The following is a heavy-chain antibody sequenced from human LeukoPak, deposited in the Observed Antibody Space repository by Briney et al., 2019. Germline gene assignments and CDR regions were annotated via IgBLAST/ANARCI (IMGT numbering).Heavy chain of an antibody. CDR2: ISYDGSNK. D-gene: IGHD6-19*01. Sequence: PGRSLRLSCAASGFTFSSYAMHWVRQAPGKGLEWVAVISYDGSNKYYADSVKGRFTISRDNSKNTLYLQMNSLRAEDTAVYYCASPGVLGSGSGFDYWGQGTLVTVSS. CDR1: GFTFSSYA. V-gene: IGHV3-30-3*01. CDR3: ASPGVLGSGSGFDY. J-gene: IGHJ4*02.